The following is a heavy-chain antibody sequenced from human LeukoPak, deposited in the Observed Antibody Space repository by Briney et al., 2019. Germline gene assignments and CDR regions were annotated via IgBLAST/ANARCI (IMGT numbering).Heavy chain of an antibody. Sequence: ASVKVSCKASGYTFIGYYMLWVRQAPGQGLEWMGWINPNSGGTNYAQKFQGRVTMTRDTSISTAYMELSRLRSDDTAVYYCARPYYDFWSGYRHDAFDIWGQGTMVTVSS. CDR2: INPNSGGT. J-gene: IGHJ3*02. D-gene: IGHD3-3*01. CDR3: ARPYYDFWSGYRHDAFDI. CDR1: GYTFIGYY. V-gene: IGHV1-2*02.